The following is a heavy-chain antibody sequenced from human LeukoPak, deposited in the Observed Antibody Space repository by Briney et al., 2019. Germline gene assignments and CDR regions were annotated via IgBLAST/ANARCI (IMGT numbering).Heavy chain of an antibody. D-gene: IGHD6-13*01. CDR3: AREPGSSWYYYYYYGMDV. CDR1: GFTFSSYA. CDR2: ISYDGSNK. J-gene: IGHJ6*02. Sequence: PGGSLRLSCAASGFTFSSYAMHWVRQAPGKGLEWVAVISYDGSNKYYADSVKGRFTISRDNSKNTLYLQMNSLRAEDTAVYYCAREPGSSWYYYYYYGMDVWGQGTTVTVSS. V-gene: IGHV3-30*04.